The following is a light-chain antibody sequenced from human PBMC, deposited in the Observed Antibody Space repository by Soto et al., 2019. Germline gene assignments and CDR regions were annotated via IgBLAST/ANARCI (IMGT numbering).Light chain of an antibody. Sequence: QSVLTQPPSASGSPGQSVTISCTGTSSDVGGYKYVSWYQQHPGKAPKLIIYEVSKRPSGVPDRFSGSKSGNTASLTLSGLQAEDGSVYFWLLCAGSNPWEFGRGTK. CDR3: LLCAGSNPWE. V-gene: IGLV2-8*01. CDR2: EVS. CDR1: SSDVGGYKY. J-gene: IGLJ3*02.